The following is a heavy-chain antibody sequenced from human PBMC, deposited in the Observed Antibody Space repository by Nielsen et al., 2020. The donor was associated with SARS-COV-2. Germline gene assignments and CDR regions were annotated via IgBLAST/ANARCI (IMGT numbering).Heavy chain of an antibody. CDR3: AKDMRIVGTVVKVLEDLQTMGCMDV. D-gene: IGHD1-26*01. J-gene: IGHJ6*02. CDR1: GFTFSSYG. Sequence: GGSLRLSCAASGFTFSSYGMHWVRQAPGKGLEWVAVISYDGSNKYYADSVKGRFTISRDNSKNTLYLQMNSLRAEDTAVYYCAKDMRIVGTVVKVLEDLQTMGCMDVWGQGTTVTVSS. V-gene: IGHV3-30*18. CDR2: ISYDGSNK.